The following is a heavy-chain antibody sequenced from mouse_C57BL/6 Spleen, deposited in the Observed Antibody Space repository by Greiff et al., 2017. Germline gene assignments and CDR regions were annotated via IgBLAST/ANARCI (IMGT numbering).Heavy chain of an antibody. D-gene: IGHD4-1*02. CDR1: GYTFTDYY. CDR2: INPKNGGT. J-gene: IGHJ3*01. CDR3: AINWEFAY. Sequence: EVQLQQSGPELVKPGASVKISCKASGYTFTDYYMNWVKQSHGKSLEWIGDINPKNGGTSYNQKFKGKATLTVDKSSSTAYMELRSLTSEDSAVYYCAINWEFAYWGQGTLVTVSA. V-gene: IGHV1-26*01.